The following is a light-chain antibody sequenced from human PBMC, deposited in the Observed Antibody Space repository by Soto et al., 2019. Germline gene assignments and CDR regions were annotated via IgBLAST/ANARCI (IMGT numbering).Light chain of an antibody. CDR3: QQYGSSPPRS. Sequence: EIVLTQSPGTLSLSPGERATLSCRASQSVSSSYLAWYQQKPGQAPRLLIYGASSRATGIPDRFSGSGSGPDFTLTISSLQPHDFAVYWWQQYGSSPPRSFGQGTQVESK. CDR1: QSVSSSY. J-gene: IGKJ1*01. V-gene: IGKV3-20*01. CDR2: GAS.